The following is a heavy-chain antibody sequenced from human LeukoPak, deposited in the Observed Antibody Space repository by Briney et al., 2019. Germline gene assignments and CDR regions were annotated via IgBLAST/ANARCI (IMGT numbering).Heavy chain of an antibody. D-gene: IGHD1-26*01. J-gene: IGHJ6*02. V-gene: IGHV3-9*01. CDR3: AKDRSYDYYYGMDV. CDR1: GFTFDDYA. CDR2: ISWNSGSI. Sequence: GGSLRLSCAASGFTFDDYAMHWVRQAPGKGLEWVSGISWNSGSIGYADSVKGRFTIYRDNAKNSLYLQMNSLRAEDTALYYCAKDRSYDYYYGMDVWGQGTTVTVSS.